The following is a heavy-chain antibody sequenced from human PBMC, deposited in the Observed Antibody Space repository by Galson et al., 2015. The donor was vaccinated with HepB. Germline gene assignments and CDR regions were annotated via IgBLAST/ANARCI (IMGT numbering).Heavy chain of an antibody. CDR2: IIPILGIA. CDR3: VKTDCTSTTCYGLEY. V-gene: IGHV1-69*04. Sequence: SVKVSCKASGGTFSSYAISWVRQAPGQGLEWMGRIIPILGIANYAQKFQGRVSLTRDTSISTAYMELNSLRSEDTAVYYCVKTDCTSTTCYGLEYWGPGTLVTVSS. CDR1: GGTFSSYA. D-gene: IGHD2-2*01. J-gene: IGHJ4*02.